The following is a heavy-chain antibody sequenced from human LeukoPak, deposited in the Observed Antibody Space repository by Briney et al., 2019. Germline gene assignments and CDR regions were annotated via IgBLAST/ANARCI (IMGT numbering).Heavy chain of an antibody. CDR2: ISGSGGST. CDR3: AKTAAYYYGSGSSFDF. D-gene: IGHD3-10*01. Sequence: GGSLRLSCAASGFTFSNYAMSWVRQAPGKGLEWVSAISGSGGSTYYADSVKGRFTISRDNSKNTLYLQMNNLRAEGTAVYFCAKTAAYYYGSGSSFDFWGQGTLVTVSS. V-gene: IGHV3-23*01. CDR1: GFTFSNYA. J-gene: IGHJ4*02.